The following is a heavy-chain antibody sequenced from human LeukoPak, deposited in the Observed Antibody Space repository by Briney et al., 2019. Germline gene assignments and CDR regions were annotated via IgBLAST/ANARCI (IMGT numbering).Heavy chain of an antibody. CDR1: GFNFSDYH. V-gene: IGHV3-11*04. D-gene: IGHD3-22*01. CDR2: ISGSGHKT. J-gene: IGHJ4*02. Sequence: GGSLRLSCAASGFNFSDYHMTWIRQAPGKGLEWVSYISGSGHKTYYADSVKGRFTISRDNAKNSLYLQMNSLRAEDRAVYYCARDNYDSSGYPYWSQGTLVTVSS. CDR3: ARDNYDSSGYPY.